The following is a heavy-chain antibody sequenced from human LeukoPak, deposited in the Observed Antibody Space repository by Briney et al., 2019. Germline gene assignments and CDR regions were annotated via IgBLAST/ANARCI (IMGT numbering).Heavy chain of an antibody. V-gene: IGHV1-18*01. J-gene: IGHJ6*03. Sequence: ASVKVSCKASGYTFTTYYMFWVRQAPGQGPEWMGWINPNNGNTNYAQKLQGRVTMTTDTSTSTAYMELRSLRSDDTAVYYCARVGPRIVGAIAYYMDVWGKGTTVTVSS. CDR2: INPNNGNT. D-gene: IGHD1-26*01. CDR3: ARVGPRIVGAIAYYMDV. CDR1: GYTFTTYY.